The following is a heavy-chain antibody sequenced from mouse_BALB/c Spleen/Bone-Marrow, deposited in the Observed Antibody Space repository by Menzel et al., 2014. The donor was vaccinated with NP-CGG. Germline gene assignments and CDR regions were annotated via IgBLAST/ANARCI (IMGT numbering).Heavy chain of an antibody. CDR3: AVYDYEGFAY. V-gene: IGHV14-3*02. CDR1: GFNIKDTY. Sequence: EVQLQQSGAELVKPGASVKLSCTASGFNIKDTYMHWVKQRPEQGLEWIGRIDPANGNPKYDPKFQGKATITADTSSNTAYLQLSSLTSEDAAVYYCAVYDYEGFAYWGQGTLVTVSA. J-gene: IGHJ3*01. D-gene: IGHD2-4*01. CDR2: IDPANGNP.